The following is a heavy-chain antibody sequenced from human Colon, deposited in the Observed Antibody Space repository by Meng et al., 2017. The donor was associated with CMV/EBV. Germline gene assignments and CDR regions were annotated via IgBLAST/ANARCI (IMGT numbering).Heavy chain of an antibody. CDR1: GFNFRNFE. J-gene: IGHJ3*02. Sequence: GGSLRLSCVGSGFNFRNFEMNWVRHVPGEGLEWISYISSRGGDKRYADSVKGRFTISRDNAKNSLYLQMNSLRAEDTAVYYCARGNQLVSHNTFDIWGQGTMVTVSS. D-gene: IGHD6-13*01. V-gene: IGHV3-48*03. CDR3: ARGNQLVSHNTFDI. CDR2: ISSRGGDK.